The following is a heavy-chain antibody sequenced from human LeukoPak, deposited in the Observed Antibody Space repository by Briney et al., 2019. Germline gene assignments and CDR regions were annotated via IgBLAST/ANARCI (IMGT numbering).Heavy chain of an antibody. CDR2: INHSGST. D-gene: IGHD3-22*01. Sequence: SETLSLTCAVYGGSFSGYYWSWIRQPPGKGLEWVGEINHSGSTNYNPSLKSRVTISVDTSKNQFSLKLSSVTAADTAVYYCARGPTYYYDSSGYSRGVPGDYWGQGTLVTVSS. J-gene: IGHJ4*02. V-gene: IGHV4-34*01. CDR3: ARGPTYYYDSSGYSRGVPGDY. CDR1: GGSFSGYY.